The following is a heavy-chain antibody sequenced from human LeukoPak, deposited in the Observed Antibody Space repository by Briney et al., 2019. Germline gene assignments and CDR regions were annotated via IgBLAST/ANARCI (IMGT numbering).Heavy chain of an antibody. V-gene: IGHV4-39*01. D-gene: IGHD2-15*01. CDR1: GGSISSSSYY. Sequence: PSETLSLTCTVSGGSISSSSYYWGWIRQPPGKGLEWIGSIYYSGSTYYNPSLKSRVTISVDTSKNQFSLKLSSVTAADTAVYYCARGLCWVEGYLFSGGSCTTNRGFDPWGQGTLVTVSS. CDR2: IYYSGST. J-gene: IGHJ5*02. CDR3: ARGLCWVEGYLFSGGSCTTNRGFDP.